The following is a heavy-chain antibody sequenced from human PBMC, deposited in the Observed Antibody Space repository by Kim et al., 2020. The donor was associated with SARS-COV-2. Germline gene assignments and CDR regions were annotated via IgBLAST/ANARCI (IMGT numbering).Heavy chain of an antibody. CDR3: ARSRQTLDYSSSWDFDY. J-gene: IGHJ4*01. D-gene: IGHD6-13*01. V-gene: IGHV4-34*01. CDR2: INHSGST. CDR1: GGSFSGYY. Sequence: SETLSLTCAVYGGSFSGYYWSWIRQPPGKGLEWIGEINHSGSTNYNPSLKSRVTISVDTSKNQFSLKLSSVTAADTAVYYCARSRQTLDYSSSWDFDYWG.